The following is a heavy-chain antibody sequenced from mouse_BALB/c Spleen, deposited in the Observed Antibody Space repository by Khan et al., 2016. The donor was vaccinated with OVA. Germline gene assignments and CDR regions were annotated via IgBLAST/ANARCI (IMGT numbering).Heavy chain of an antibody. Sequence: EVKLLESGPSLVQPSQTLSLTCSVTGDSISSGYWSWIRKFPGNKLEYMGYMISSGYTYYNPSLKSRISITRHTSKNQYYLQLNSVTTEDTATYDCARSTYRYAFAYWGQGTLVTVSA. CDR2: MISSGYT. CDR3: ARSTYRYAFAY. CDR1: GDSISSGY. D-gene: IGHD2-14*01. V-gene: IGHV3-8*02. J-gene: IGHJ3*01.